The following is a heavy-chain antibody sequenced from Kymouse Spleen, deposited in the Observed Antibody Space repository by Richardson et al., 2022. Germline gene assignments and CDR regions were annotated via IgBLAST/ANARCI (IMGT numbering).Heavy chain of an antibody. CDR3: ARDSGDYYYGMDV. D-gene: IGHD7-27*02. J-gene: IGHJ6*02. Sequence: QVQLQESGPGLVKPSETLSLTCTVSGGSISSYYWSWIRQPPGKGLEWIGYIYYSGSTNYNPSLKSRVTISVDTSKNQFSLKLSSVTAADTAVYYCARDSGDYYYGMDVWGQGTTVTVSS. V-gene: IGHV4-59*01. CDR1: GGSISSYY. CDR2: IYYSGST.